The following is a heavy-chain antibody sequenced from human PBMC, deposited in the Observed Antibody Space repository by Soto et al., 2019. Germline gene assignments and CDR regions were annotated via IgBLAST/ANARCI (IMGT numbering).Heavy chain of an antibody. J-gene: IGHJ6*02. CDR3: ARYIPGVRYYGMDV. V-gene: IGHV3-23*01. D-gene: IGHD2-2*01. CDR1: EFTFSSYA. Sequence: PGGSLRLSCAASEFTFSSYAMKWVRQAPGKGLEWVSLIGESGTPTYYADSVKGRFTISRDNSGNTLFLEMYSLRAEDTAVYYCARYIPGVRYYGMDVWGQGTTVTVSS. CDR2: IGESGTPT.